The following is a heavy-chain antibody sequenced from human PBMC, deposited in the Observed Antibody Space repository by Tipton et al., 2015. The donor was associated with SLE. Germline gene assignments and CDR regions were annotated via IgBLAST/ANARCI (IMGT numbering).Heavy chain of an antibody. V-gene: IGHV3-23*01. CDR1: GFTFSSYA. CDR2: ISGSGGST. D-gene: IGHD4-17*01. CDR3: AKAAYATAHGGAYFDY. J-gene: IGHJ4*02. Sequence: SLRLSCAASGFTFSSYAMSWVRQAPGKGLEWVSAISGSGGSTYYADSVKGRFTISRDNSKNTLYLQMNSLRAENTAVYYCAKAAYATAHGGAYFDYWGQGTLVTVSS.